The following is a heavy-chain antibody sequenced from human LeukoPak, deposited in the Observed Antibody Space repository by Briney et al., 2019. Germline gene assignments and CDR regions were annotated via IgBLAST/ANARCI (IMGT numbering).Heavy chain of an antibody. Sequence: SQTLSPTCTVSGGSIGNSYFWGWIRQPPGKGLEWIGSIYYSGSTDYNPSLKSRVTISVDTSKNQFSLKLSSVTAADTAVYYCARHDIGGRAGVLLWGQGTLVTVSS. CDR2: IYYSGST. V-gene: IGHV4-39*01. D-gene: IGHD3-10*01. CDR1: GGSIGNSYF. CDR3: ARHDIGGRAGVLL. J-gene: IGHJ4*02.